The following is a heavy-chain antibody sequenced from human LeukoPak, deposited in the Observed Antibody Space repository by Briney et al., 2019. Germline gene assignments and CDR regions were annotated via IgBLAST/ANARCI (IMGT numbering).Heavy chain of an antibody. CDR2: ISYDGGKK. CDR3: ARSSKLRAGIAVAGRNWFDP. J-gene: IGHJ5*02. D-gene: IGHD6-19*01. CDR1: GFTFSSHD. Sequence: GGSLRLSCAASGFTFSSHDMHWVRQAPGKGLEWVAIISYDGGKKDYADSVKGRFTISRDNAKNSLYLQMNSLRAEDTAVYYCARSSKLRAGIAVAGRNWFDPWGQGTLVTVSS. V-gene: IGHV3-30*03.